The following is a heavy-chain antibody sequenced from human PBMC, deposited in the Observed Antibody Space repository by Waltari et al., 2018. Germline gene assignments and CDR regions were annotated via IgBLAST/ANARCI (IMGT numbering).Heavy chain of an antibody. Sequence: QVQLQESGPGLVKPSETLSLTSAVSGYSISSGYYWGWIRQPPGRGMEWIGRINDGGSSDNNPYRRSRVTSSVDTSKNQFSLKRISVAAADAALYYCARRAPPVGKCELLDYFDYWGQGTLVTVSS. CDR2: INDGGSS. J-gene: IGHJ4*02. D-gene: IGHD1-26*01. V-gene: IGHV4-38-2*01. CDR3: ARRAPPVGKCELLDYFDY. CDR1: GYSISSGYY.